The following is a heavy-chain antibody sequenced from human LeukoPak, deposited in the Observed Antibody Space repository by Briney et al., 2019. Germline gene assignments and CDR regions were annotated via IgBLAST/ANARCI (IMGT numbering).Heavy chain of an antibody. V-gene: IGHV1-2*02. CDR1: GYTFTGYY. CDR3: ARAHCSGGSCYSLDYYYYYMDV. CDR2: INPNSGGT. Sequence: GASVTVSCKASGYTFTGYYTHWVRQAPGQGLEWMGWINPNSGGTNYAQKFQGRVTMTRDTSISTAYMELSRLRSDDTAVYYCARAHCSGGSCYSLDYYYYYMDVWGKGTTVTVSS. J-gene: IGHJ6*03. D-gene: IGHD2-15*01.